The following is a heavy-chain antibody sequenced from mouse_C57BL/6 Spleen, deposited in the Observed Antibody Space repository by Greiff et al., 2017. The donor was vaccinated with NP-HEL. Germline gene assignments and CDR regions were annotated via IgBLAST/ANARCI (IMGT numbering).Heavy chain of an antibody. CDR2: IDPETGGT. CDR3: TRSTTVVAFDY. V-gene: IGHV1-15*01. CDR1: GYTFTDYE. Sequence: VQLQQSGAELVRPGASVTLSCKASGYTFTDYEMHWVKQTPVHGLEWIGAIDPETGGTAYNQKFKGKAILTADKSSSTAYMELRSLTSEDSAVYYCTRSTTVVAFDYWAQGTTLTVSS. J-gene: IGHJ2*01. D-gene: IGHD1-1*01.